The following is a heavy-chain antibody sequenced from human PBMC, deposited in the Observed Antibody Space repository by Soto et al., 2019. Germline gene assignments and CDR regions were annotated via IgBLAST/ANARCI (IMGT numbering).Heavy chain of an antibody. D-gene: IGHD5-18*01. V-gene: IGHV1-69*13. CDR1: GGSFTYT. Sequence: SVKVSCKASGGSFTYTLSWVRQAPGQGLEWMGGIIPIFGTTNYAQKFQGRVTITADESTKTAYMELSTLRSEDTAVYYCARLHSHGTYGMDVWGQGTTVTVS. CDR3: ARLHSHGTYGMDV. J-gene: IGHJ6*02. CDR2: IIPIFGTT.